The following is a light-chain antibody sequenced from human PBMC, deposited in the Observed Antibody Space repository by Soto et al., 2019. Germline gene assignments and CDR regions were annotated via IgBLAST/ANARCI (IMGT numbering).Light chain of an antibody. CDR2: GAS. J-gene: IGKJ3*01. CDR1: QSVSTNN. Sequence: EIVLTQSPGTLSLSPGERATLSCRASQSVSTNNLVWYQQKPGQAPRLLIYGASNRATGIPDRFSGSGSGTDFALTISRLEPEDFAVYYCQQYGSSTGAFGPGTKVDIK. V-gene: IGKV3-20*01. CDR3: QQYGSSTGA.